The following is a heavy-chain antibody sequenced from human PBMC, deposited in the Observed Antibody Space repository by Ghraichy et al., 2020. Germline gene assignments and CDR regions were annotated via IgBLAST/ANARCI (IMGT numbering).Heavy chain of an antibody. Sequence: SQTLSLTCAISGDSVSSNSAAWNWIRPSPSRGLEWLGRTYYRSKWYNDYAVSVKSRMTINADTSKNQFSLQLNSVTPDDTAVYFCARGTGTGFNYWGQGTLLTVSS. V-gene: IGHV6-1*01. CDR2: TYYRSKWYN. J-gene: IGHJ4*02. D-gene: IGHD1-1*01. CDR1: GDSVSSNSAA. CDR3: ARGTGTGFNY.